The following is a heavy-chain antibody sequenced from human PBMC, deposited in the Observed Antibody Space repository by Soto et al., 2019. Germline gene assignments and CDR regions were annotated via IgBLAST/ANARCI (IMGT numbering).Heavy chain of an antibody. Sequence: EVQLLESGGGLVQPGGSLRLSCAASGFTFSSYAMSWVRQAPGKGLELVSALSGSGGSTYYADSVKGLFTISRDNSKNTLYLPMNSLRAEYNAVYYCANDGYYESSGYYSWGQGPLVTGSS. D-gene: IGHD3-22*01. J-gene: IGHJ4*02. CDR2: LSGSGGST. V-gene: IGHV3-23*01. CDR1: GFTFSSYA. CDR3: ANDGYYESSGYYS.